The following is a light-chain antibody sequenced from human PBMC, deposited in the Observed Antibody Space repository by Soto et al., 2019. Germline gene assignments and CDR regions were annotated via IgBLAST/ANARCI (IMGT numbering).Light chain of an antibody. CDR2: AAS. CDR3: KQLRMYPAT. CDR1: QDIAIY. V-gene: IGKV1-9*01. Sequence: IQLTQSPSSLSASVGDRVTITCRASQDIAIYLAWYQQKPGEAPKLLIYAASTLYGGVPSRFSGSGSGTDFALTITSLQAEDFATYYCKQLRMYPATFGGGTKVESK. J-gene: IGKJ4*01.